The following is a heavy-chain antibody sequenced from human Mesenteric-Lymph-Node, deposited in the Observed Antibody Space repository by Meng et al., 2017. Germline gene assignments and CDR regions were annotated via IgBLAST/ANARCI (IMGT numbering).Heavy chain of an antibody. CDR2: IYHSGGT. Sequence: QVQPRGARPVRVEHAGTLYLPCVVSGGSISSGAWWSWARQPPGKGLEWIGEIYHSGGTNYNPSLKSRVTISVDNSNNQLSLRLTSVTAADTAIYYCARNGAYSLDHWGQGTLVTVSS. CDR3: ARNGAYSLDH. CDR1: GGSISSGAW. D-gene: IGHD2-15*01. J-gene: IGHJ4*02. V-gene: IGHV4-4*02.